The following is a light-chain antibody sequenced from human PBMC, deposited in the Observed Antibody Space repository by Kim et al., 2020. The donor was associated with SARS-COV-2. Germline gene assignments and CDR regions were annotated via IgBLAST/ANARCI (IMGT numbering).Light chain of an antibody. CDR2: YDT. CDR3: QVWDSSSDHLI. Sequence: APGNTARISCGADNIGSKTDHWYQQRPGQAPVKVIHYDTDRPSGIPERFSGANSGNTATLTISRVAAGDEADYYCQVWDSSSDHLIFGGGTQLTVL. CDR1: NIGSKT. V-gene: IGLV3-21*04. J-gene: IGLJ2*01.